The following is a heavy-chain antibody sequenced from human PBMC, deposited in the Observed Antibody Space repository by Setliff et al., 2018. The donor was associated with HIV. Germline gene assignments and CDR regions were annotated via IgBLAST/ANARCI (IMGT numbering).Heavy chain of an antibody. V-gene: IGHV4-61*02. CDR3: ARLMPNWDYFDY. CDR2: IYTSGST. Sequence: PSETLSLTCTVSGGSISSGSYYWSWIRQPAGKGLEWIGRIYTSGSTNYNPSLKSRVTISVDTSKNHFSLNVSSLTAADTALYFCARLMPNWDYFDYWGQGTQVTVSS. D-gene: IGHD2-2*01. CDR1: GGSISSGSYY. J-gene: IGHJ4*02.